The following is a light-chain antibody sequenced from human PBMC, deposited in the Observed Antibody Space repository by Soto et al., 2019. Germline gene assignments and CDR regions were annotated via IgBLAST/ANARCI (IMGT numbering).Light chain of an antibody. V-gene: IGKV3-20*01. Sequence: EIVLTQSPGTLSLSPGERATLSCRASQSVSSSYLAWYQQKPGQAPRLLIYGASSRATGIPDRFSGSGSGTDFTLTISRLEPEDFAVYYCHQWAGTFGGGTKVEIK. CDR3: HQWAGT. CDR1: QSVSSSY. J-gene: IGKJ4*01. CDR2: GAS.